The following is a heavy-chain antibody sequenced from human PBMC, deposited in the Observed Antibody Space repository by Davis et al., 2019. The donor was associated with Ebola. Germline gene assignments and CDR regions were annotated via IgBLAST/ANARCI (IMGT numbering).Heavy chain of an antibody. D-gene: IGHD5-18*01. Sequence: PGGSLRLSCAASGFTFSSYWMSWVRQAPGKGLEWVANIKQDGSEKYYVDSVKGRFTISRDNSKNTLYLQMNSLRAEDTAVYYCARDRSYGYYYYGMDVWGQGTTVTVSS. CDR1: GFTFSSYW. V-gene: IGHV3-7*01. CDR3: ARDRSYGYYYYGMDV. J-gene: IGHJ6*02. CDR2: IKQDGSEK.